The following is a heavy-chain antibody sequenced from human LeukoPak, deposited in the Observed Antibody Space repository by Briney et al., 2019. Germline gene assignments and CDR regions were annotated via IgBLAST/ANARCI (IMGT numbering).Heavy chain of an antibody. CDR1: GFTFSSYG. V-gene: IGHV3-30*02. J-gene: IGHJ3*02. Sequence: GGPLRLSCAASGFTFSSYGMHWVRQAPGKGLEWVAFIRYDGSNKYYADSVKGRFTISRDNSKNTLYLQMNSLRAEDTAVYYCAKVVVPAAPGGAFDIWGQGTMVTVSS. D-gene: IGHD2-2*01. CDR2: IRYDGSNK. CDR3: AKVVVPAAPGGAFDI.